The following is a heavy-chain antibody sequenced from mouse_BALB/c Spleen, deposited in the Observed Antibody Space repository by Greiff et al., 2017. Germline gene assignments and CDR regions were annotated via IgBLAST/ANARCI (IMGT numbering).Heavy chain of an antibody. CDR3: AREAPLGNYEAMDY. J-gene: IGHJ4*01. D-gene: IGHD2-1*01. Sequence: VQLKESGPELEKPGASVKISCKASGYSFTGYNMNWVKQSNGKSLEWIGNIDPYYGGTSYNQKFKGKATLTVDKSSSTAYMQLKSLTSEDSAVYYCAREAPLGNYEAMDYWGQGTSVTVSS. CDR2: IDPYYGGT. CDR1: GYSFTGYN. V-gene: IGHV1-39*01.